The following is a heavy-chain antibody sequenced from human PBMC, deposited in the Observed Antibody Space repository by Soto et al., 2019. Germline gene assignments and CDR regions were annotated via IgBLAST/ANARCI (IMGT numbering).Heavy chain of an antibody. CDR2: IYYSGST. D-gene: IGHD3-22*01. J-gene: IGHJ4*02. V-gene: IGHV4-39*02. CDR1: GGSISSSSYY. CDR3: ARDYYDSSGYYDY. Sequence: QLQLQESGPGLVKPSETLSLTCTVSGGSISSSSYYWGWIRQPPGKGLEWIGSIYYSGSTYYNPSLKSRVTISVDTSKNQFSLKLSSVTAADTAVYYCARDYYDSSGYYDYWGQGTLVTVSS.